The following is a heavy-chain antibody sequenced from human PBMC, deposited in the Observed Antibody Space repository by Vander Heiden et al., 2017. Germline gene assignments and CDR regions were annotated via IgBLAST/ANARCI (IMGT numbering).Heavy chain of an antibody. CDR2: ISSSSSYI. Sequence: EVQLVESGGGLVKPGGSLSLSCAASGFTFRSYSMNWVRQAPGKGLEWVSSISSSSSYIYYADSVKGRFTISRDNAKNSLYLQMNSLRAEDTAVYYCARDTGGGSSSDFDYWGQGTLVTVSS. D-gene: IGHD6-6*01. J-gene: IGHJ4*02. V-gene: IGHV3-21*01. CDR3: ARDTGGGSSSDFDY. CDR1: GFTFRSYS.